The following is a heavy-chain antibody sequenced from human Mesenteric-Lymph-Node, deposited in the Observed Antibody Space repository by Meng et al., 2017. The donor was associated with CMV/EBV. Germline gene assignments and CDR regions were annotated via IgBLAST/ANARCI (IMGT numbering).Heavy chain of an antibody. CDR2: ISSSSTYI. CDR3: ATMDGDYVPRLDY. J-gene: IGHJ4*02. CDR1: SCTLSTYD. Sequence: AASSCTLSTYDISLVRQATGKGLKWVSSISSSSTYIYYADSVQGRFTISRDNAKNSLYLQLNSLRTEDTAVYYCATMDGDYVPRLDYWGQGTLVTVSS. D-gene: IGHD4-17*01. V-gene: IGHV3-21*01.